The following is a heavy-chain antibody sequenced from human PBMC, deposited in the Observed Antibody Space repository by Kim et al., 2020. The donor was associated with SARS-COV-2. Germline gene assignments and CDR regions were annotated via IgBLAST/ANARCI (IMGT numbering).Heavy chain of an antibody. J-gene: IGHJ3*02. D-gene: IGHD3-10*01. Sequence: QTFQGRVPITADESTSTAYMELSSLRSEDTAVYYCARSPGELFAESAFDIWGQGTMVTVSS. V-gene: IGHV1-69*01. CDR3: ARSPGELFAESAFDI.